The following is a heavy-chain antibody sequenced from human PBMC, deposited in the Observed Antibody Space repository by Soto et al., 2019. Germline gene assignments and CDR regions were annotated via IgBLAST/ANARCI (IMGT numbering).Heavy chain of an antibody. CDR3: ARTYYYDSSADAFDV. V-gene: IGHV4-30-2*01. D-gene: IGHD3-22*01. CDR1: GGSISSGGYS. J-gene: IGHJ3*01. CDR2: IYHSGST. Sequence: PSETLSLTCAVSGGSISSGGYSWSWTRQPPGKGLEWIGYIYHSGSTYYNPSLKSRVTISVDRSKNQFSLKLSSVTAADTAVYYCARTYYYDSSADAFDVWGQGTMVTVSS.